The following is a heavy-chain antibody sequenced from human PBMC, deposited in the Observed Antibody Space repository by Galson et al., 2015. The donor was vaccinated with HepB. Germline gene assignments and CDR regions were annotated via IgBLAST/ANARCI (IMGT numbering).Heavy chain of an antibody. Sequence: SVKVSCKASGYTFTNYFVHWVRQAPGQSLEWLGWLNPNTGGTNYSPRFQGRVTMSRDTSINTAYLDFNTLTSDDAAVYYCATGTRAGSSSTWLAFWDQGTLLSVSS. V-gene: IGHV1-2*02. CDR1: GYTFTNYF. CDR2: LNPNTGGT. J-gene: IGHJ1*01. D-gene: IGHD6-13*01. CDR3: ATGTRAGSSSTWLAF.